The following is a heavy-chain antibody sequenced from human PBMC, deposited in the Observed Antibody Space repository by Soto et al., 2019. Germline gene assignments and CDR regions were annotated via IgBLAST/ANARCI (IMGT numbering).Heavy chain of an antibody. Sequence: GWSLRLSCAASVFTFSGYAVSWFRQAPGKGPEWISSISGSGSTIYYADSVKGRFTISRDNSKNTLYLQMSSLRAEDTAVYYCAKVFYYYDSSGYYYFDYWGQGTLVTVSS. CDR1: VFTFSGYA. J-gene: IGHJ4*02. CDR2: ISGSGSTI. V-gene: IGHV3-23*01. CDR3: AKVFYYYDSSGYYYFDY. D-gene: IGHD3-22*01.